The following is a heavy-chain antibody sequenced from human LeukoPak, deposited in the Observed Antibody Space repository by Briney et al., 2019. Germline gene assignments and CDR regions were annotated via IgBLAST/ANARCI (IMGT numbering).Heavy chain of an antibody. CDR1: GDSFSSHY. CDR2: ISYIGTT. D-gene: IGHD4-17*01. Sequence: SETLSLTCAVSGDSFSSHYWTWIRQPPRRGMGWIGYISYIGTTNYNPSLKSRVTISIDTSKNQFSLKLSSVTTADTAVYYCARDLVTVTKGFDIWGLGTMVSVSS. V-gene: IGHV4-59*11. J-gene: IGHJ3*02. CDR3: ARDLVTVTKGFDI.